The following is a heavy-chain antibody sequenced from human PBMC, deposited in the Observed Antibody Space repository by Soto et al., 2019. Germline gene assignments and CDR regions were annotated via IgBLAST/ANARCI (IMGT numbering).Heavy chain of an antibody. V-gene: IGHV1-69*12. D-gene: IGHD1-7*01. CDR3: ASHGITGTWVYYYGMDV. J-gene: IGHJ6*02. Sequence: QVQLVQSGAEVKKPGSSVKVSCKASGGTFSSYAISWVRQAPGQGLEWMGGIIPIFGTANYAQKFQGRVTITADESPSTAYMELSSLRSEDTAVYYCASHGITGTWVYYYGMDVWGQGTTVTVSS. CDR1: GGTFSSYA. CDR2: IIPIFGTA.